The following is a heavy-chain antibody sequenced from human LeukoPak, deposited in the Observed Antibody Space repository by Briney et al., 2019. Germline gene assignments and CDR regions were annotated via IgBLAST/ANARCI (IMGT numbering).Heavy chain of an antibody. CDR3: ARFRIDTLTGAPYYYGMDV. CDR2: ISSSSSYT. CDR1: GFTFSDYY. V-gene: IGHV3-11*03. Sequence: PGGSLRLSCAASGFTFSDYYMSWIRQAPGKGLEWGSYISSSSSYTNYADSVKGRFTISRDNAKNSLYLQMNSLRAEDTAVYYCARFRIDTLTGAPYYYGMDVWGQGTTVTVSS. J-gene: IGHJ6*02. D-gene: IGHD3-9*01.